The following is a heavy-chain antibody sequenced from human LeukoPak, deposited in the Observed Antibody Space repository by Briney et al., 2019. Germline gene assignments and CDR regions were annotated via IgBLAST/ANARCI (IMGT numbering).Heavy chain of an antibody. CDR1: GGTFSSYA. CDR2: IIRIFGTA. CDR3: ARDQDPDNWFHP. V-gene: IGHV1-69*05. J-gene: IGHJ5*02. Sequence: SVKVSCKASGGTFSSYAISWVRQAPGQGLEWVGRIIRIFGTANYAQKVQGRFTITTDDSTSAVYMERSSLRSQDTAVYHCARDQDPDNWFHPWGQGTLVTVSS.